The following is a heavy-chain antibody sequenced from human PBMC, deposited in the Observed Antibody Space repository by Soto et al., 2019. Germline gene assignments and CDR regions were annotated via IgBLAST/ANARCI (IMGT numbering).Heavy chain of an antibody. CDR3: ARRFRSYDYIWGSYLDAFDI. V-gene: IGHV4-39*01. J-gene: IGHJ3*02. CDR2: IYYSGST. CDR1: GGSISSYY. D-gene: IGHD3-16*02. Sequence: SETLSLTCTVSGGSISSYYWGWIRQPPGKGLEWIGSIYYSGSTYYNPSLKSRVTISVDTSKNQFSLKLSSVTAADTAVYYCARRFRSYDYIWGSYLDAFDIWGQGTMVTVSS.